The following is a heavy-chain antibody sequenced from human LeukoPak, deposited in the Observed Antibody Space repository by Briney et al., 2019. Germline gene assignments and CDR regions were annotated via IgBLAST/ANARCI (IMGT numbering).Heavy chain of an antibody. V-gene: IGHV4-39*01. Sequence: SETLSLTCTVSGGSISSSSYYWGWIRQPPGKGLEWIGSIYYSGSTYYNPSLKSRVTISVDTSKNQFSLKLSSVTAADTAVYYCARQIRKGSPQYYFDCWGQGTLVTVSS. CDR2: IYYSGST. CDR1: GGSISSSSYY. J-gene: IGHJ4*02. CDR3: ARQIRKGSPQYYFDC.